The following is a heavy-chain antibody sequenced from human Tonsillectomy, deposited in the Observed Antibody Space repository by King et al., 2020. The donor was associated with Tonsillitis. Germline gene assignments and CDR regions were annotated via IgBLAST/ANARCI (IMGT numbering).Heavy chain of an antibody. D-gene: IGHD3-10*01. Sequence: QLVQSGAEVKKPGSSVKVSCKASGGTFSSNAISWVRQAPGQGLEWMGGVIPIFGTANYAQKFQDRVTITADESTSTAYMELSSLRSEDTAVYYCARVSAPTYNYGSGSWGLDVWGQGATVTVSS. V-gene: IGHV1-69*01. CDR3: ARVSAPTYNYGSGSWGLDV. J-gene: IGHJ6*02. CDR2: VIPIFGTA. CDR1: GGTFSSNA.